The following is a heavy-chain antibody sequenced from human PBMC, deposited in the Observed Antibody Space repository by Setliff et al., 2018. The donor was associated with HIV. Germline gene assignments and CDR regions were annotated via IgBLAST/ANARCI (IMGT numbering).Heavy chain of an antibody. CDR1: GETFRGYK. CDR3: ARRAMWGDLDY. J-gene: IGHJ4*02. V-gene: IGHV4-34*01. Sequence: SETLSLTCGVSGETFRGYKWSWIRQSPGKGLEWIGEIDRIGSTTYNPSLKTRITMSSDTSKRQFSLKLSSVTAADTATYYCARRAMWGDLDYWGQGALVTVSS. D-gene: IGHD3-16*01. CDR2: IDRIGST.